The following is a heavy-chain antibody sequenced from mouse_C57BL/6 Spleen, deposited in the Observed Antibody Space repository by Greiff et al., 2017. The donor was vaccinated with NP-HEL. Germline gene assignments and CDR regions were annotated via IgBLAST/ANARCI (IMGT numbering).Heavy chain of an antibody. Sequence: EVKLQQSGPELVKPGASVKISCKASGYTFTDYYMNWVKQSHGKSLEWIGDINPNNGGTSYNQKFKGKATLTVDKSSSTAYMELRSLTAEDSAVYYCANYYGSSYVAMDDWGQGTSVTVSS. CDR2: INPNNGGT. V-gene: IGHV1-26*01. D-gene: IGHD1-1*01. CDR1: GYTFTDYY. CDR3: ANYYGSSYVAMDD. J-gene: IGHJ4*01.